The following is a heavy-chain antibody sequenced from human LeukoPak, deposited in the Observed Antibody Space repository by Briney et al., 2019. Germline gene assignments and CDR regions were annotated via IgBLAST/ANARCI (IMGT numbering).Heavy chain of an antibody. CDR1: GGSISSYY. V-gene: IGHV4-34*01. CDR3: ARLIYSRGLGY. J-gene: IGHJ4*02. CDR2: INHSGST. Sequence: SETLSLTCTVSGGSISSYYWSWIRQPPGKGLEWIGEINHSGSTNYNPSLKSRVAISVDTSKNQFSLKLSSVTAADTAVYYCARLIYSRGLGYWGQGTLVTVSS. D-gene: IGHD3-16*01.